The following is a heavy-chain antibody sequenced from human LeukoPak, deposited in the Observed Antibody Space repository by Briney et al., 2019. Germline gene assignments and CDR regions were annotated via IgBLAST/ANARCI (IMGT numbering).Heavy chain of an antibody. CDR1: GLPFKGYW. D-gene: IGHD3-10*01. CDR3: ARDGGELWPLDE. CDR2: IKPDGSET. J-gene: IGHJ4*02. V-gene: IGHV3-7*01. Sequence: PGGSLRLSCVASGLPFKGYWMTWVRQSPGKGLDWVANIKPDGSETNYLDSVKGRFTISRDNARDSLFLEMNNLRVDDTAVYYCARDGGELWPLDEWGQGILVTVSS.